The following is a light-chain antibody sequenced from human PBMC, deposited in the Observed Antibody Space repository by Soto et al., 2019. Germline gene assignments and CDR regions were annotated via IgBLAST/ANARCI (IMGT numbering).Light chain of an antibody. CDR1: SSDIGDNY. V-gene: IGLV2-8*01. J-gene: IGLJ1*01. CDR3: SAYAGSNTFV. CDR2: EVT. Sequence: QSALTQPASVSASPGQSITISCTGASSDIGDNYVSWYQQHLGKAPKLIIYEVTLRPSGVPDRFSGSKSGNTASLTVSGLQADDEADYYCSAYAGSNTFVFGTGTKLTVL.